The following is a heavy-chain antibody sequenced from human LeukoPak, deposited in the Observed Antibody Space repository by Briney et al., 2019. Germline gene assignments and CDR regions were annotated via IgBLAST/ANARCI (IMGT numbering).Heavy chain of an antibody. D-gene: IGHD1-26*01. CDR1: GYTFTGYY. J-gene: IGHJ5*02. V-gene: IGHV1-46*01. CDR3: ARDNSVGDNAWWFDP. Sequence: ASVKVSCKASGYTFTGYYMHWVRQAPGQGLEWMGLINPTGGSTGYAQKFQGRVTMTRDMSTSTDYMELSSLRSEDTAIYYCARDNSVGDNAWWFDPWGQGTLVTVSS. CDR2: INPTGGST.